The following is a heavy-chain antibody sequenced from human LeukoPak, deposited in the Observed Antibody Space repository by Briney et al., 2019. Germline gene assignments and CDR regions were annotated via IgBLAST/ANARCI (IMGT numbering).Heavy chain of an antibody. D-gene: IGHD3-9*01. V-gene: IGHV1-18*01. Sequence: GASVKVSYKASGYTFTSYGISWVRQAPGQGLGWMGWISAYNGNTTYAQKLQGRVTMTTDTSTSTAYMELRSLRSDDTAVYYCARERVGNGNYDILTGYYNVARARTFDYWGQGTLVTVSS. CDR2: ISAYNGNT. CDR3: ARERVGNGNYDILTGYYNVARARTFDY. CDR1: GYTFTSYG. J-gene: IGHJ4*02.